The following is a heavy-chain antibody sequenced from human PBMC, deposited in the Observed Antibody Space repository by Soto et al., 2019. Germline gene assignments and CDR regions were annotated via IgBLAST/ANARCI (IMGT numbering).Heavy chain of an antibody. CDR2: IRSKANSYAT. D-gene: IGHD4-17*01. CDR1: GFTFSSYS. V-gene: IGHV3-73*01. J-gene: IGHJ6*03. CDR3: TFRGEGILMTTVTPKDYYYMDV. Sequence: PGGSLRLSCAASGFTFSSYSMNWVRQASGKGLEWVGRIRSKANSYATAYAASVKGRFTISRDDSKNTAYLQMNSLKTEDTAVYYCTFRGEGILMTTVTPKDYYYMDVWGKGTTVTVSS.